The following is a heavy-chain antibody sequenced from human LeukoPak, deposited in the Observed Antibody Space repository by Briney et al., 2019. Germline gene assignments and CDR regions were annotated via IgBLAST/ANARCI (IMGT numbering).Heavy chain of an antibody. Sequence: GESLQISCQGSGYSFTSYWIGWVRQAPGKGLEWVSTITTSDGNTYYADSVKGRFTVSRDNSKNTLYLQMNSLRAEDTAVYYCAKDGGLWVSAHWGDSWGRGTLVTVSS. D-gene: IGHD7-27*01. CDR3: AKDGGLWVSAHWGDS. CDR1: GYSFTSYW. J-gene: IGHJ4*02. CDR2: ITTSDGNT. V-gene: IGHV3-23*01.